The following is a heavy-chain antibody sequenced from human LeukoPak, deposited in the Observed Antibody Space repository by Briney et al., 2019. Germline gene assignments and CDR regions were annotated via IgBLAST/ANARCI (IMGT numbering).Heavy chain of an antibody. CDR2: ISSSSSYI. D-gene: IGHD2-2*01. J-gene: IGHJ6*02. CDR1: GFTFSSYS. CDR3: ARVNCSSTSCAMVYYYGMDV. Sequence: PGGSLRLSCAASGFTFSSYSMNWVRQAPGKGLEWVSSISSSSSYIYYADSVKGRFTISRDNAKNSLYLQMNSLRAEDTAVYHCARVNCSSTSCAMVYYYGMDVWGQGTTVTVSS. V-gene: IGHV3-21*01.